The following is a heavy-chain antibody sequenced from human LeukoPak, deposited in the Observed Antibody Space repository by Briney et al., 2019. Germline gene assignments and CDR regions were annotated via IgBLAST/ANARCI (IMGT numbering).Heavy chain of an antibody. J-gene: IGHJ2*01. D-gene: IGHD4/OR15-4a*01. Sequence: PSETLSLTCNVSGDSISSSSYYWSWIRVPPGKGLEWIGSIYYAGSTYYNPSLKSRVTLSVDTSTNHFSLNIKSVTAADTAMYYCARGRRIVVLPGRGYFDLWGRGTLVTVSS. V-gene: IGHV4-39*02. CDR1: GDSISSSSYY. CDR3: ARGRRIVVLPGRGYFDL. CDR2: IYYAGST.